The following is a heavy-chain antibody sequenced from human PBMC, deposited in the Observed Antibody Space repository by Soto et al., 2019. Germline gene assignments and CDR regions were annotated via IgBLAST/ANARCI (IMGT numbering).Heavy chain of an antibody. CDR2: IYYSGST. CDR1: GGSISSSSYY. V-gene: IGHV4-39*01. J-gene: IGHJ4*02. Sequence: PSETLSLTCTASGGSISSSSYYWGWIRQPPGKGLEWIGSIYYSGSTYYNPSLKSRVTISVDTSKNQFSLKLSSVTAADTAVYYCARTKFLYYFDYWGQGTLVTVSS. CDR3: ARTKFLYYFDY.